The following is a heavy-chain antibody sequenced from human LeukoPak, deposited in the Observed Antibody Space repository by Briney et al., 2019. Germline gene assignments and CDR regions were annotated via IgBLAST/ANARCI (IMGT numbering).Heavy chain of an antibody. Sequence: GGSLRLSCAASGFSVSGNYMSWVRQAPGKGLEWVSAIYSGGATYYTDSVKGRFTMSRHTSKNTLDLQMNSLRVEDTAVYYCARWKMEGIVVDVFDIWGQGTRVAVSS. CDR2: IYSGGAT. CDR3: ARWKMEGIVVDVFDI. D-gene: IGHD3-22*01. CDR1: GFSVSGNY. J-gene: IGHJ3*02. V-gene: IGHV3-53*04.